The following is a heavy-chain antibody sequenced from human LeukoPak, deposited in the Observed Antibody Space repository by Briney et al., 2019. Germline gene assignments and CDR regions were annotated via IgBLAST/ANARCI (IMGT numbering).Heavy chain of an antibody. D-gene: IGHD5-12*01. CDR3: ARDRRGGYENYYYYYMDV. Sequence: PGGSLRLSCAASGFTVSSSYMSWVRQAPGKGLEWVSVIYSGGSTYYADSVKGRFTISRDNAKNSVYLQMNSLRAEDTAVYYCARDRRGGYENYYYYYMDVWGKGTTVTVSS. V-gene: IGHV3-53*01. CDR2: IYSGGST. CDR1: GFTVSSSY. J-gene: IGHJ6*03.